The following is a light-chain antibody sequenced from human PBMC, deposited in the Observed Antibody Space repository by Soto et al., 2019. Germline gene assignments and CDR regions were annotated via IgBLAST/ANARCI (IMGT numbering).Light chain of an antibody. CDR2: DAS. V-gene: IGKV3-11*01. CDR3: QQRSNWPRT. Sequence: ENVLTQSPATPSFSPRERATPSFRASQSVSSYLAWYQQKPGQAPRLLIYDASNRATGIPARFSGSGSGTDFTLTISSLEPEDFAVYYCQQRSNWPRTFGQGTKVDIK. J-gene: IGKJ1*01. CDR1: QSVSSY.